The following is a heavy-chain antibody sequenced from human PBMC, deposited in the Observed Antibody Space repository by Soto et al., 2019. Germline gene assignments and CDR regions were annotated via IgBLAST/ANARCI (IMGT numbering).Heavy chain of an antibody. CDR2: ISGSGGST. CDR1: GFTFSSYA. V-gene: IGHV3-23*01. J-gene: IGHJ4*02. Sequence: GGSLRLSCAASGFTFSSYAMSWVRQAPGKGLEWVSAISGSGGSTYYADSVKGRFTISRDNSKNTLYLQMNSLRAEDTAVYYCAKEEGNFLPTVKAYYFDYWGQGTLVTVSS. CDR3: AKEEGNFLPTVKAYYFDY. D-gene: IGHD1-1*01.